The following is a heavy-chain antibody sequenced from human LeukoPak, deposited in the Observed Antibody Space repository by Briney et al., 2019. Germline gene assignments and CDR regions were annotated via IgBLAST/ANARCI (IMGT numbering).Heavy chain of an antibody. CDR2: IYYSGST. CDR3: ARERGDSSGSNTLYYFDY. D-gene: IGHD3-22*01. J-gene: IGHJ4*02. V-gene: IGHV4-39*02. CDR1: GGSISSGGYY. Sequence: PSETLSLTCTVSGGSISSGGYYWSWIRQPPGKGLEWIGSIYYSGSTYYNPSLKSRVTISVDTSKNQFSLKLSSVTAADTAVYYCARERGDSSGSNTLYYFDYWGQGTLVTVSS.